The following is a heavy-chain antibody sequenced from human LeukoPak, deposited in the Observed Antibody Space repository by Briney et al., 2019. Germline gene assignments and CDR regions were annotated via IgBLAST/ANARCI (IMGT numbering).Heavy chain of an antibody. D-gene: IGHD2-2*01. V-gene: IGHV4-59*01. J-gene: IGHJ5*02. Sequence: KPSETLSLTCTVSGGSISSYYWSWIRQPPGKGLEWIGYIYYSGSTNYNPSLKSRVTISVDASKNQFPLKLSSVTAADTAVYYCARVPAATRGAWWFDPWGQGTLVTVSS. CDR1: GGSISSYY. CDR2: IYYSGST. CDR3: ARVPAATRGAWWFDP.